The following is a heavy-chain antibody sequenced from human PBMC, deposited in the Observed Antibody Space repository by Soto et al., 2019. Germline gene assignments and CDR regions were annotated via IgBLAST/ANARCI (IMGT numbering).Heavy chain of an antibody. CDR2: IYHTGNA. CDR3: ARDYFDSSDYTTNWFDP. J-gene: IGHJ5*02. D-gene: IGHD3-22*01. Sequence: SETLSLTCSVSGDSIRNSRFYWAWIRQPPGEGLEWIGSIYHTGNAYYNPSLKSRVTIFVDTSKNQFSLKLTSVTAADTALYYCARDYFDSSDYTTNWFDPWGQGALVTVPQ. CDR1: GDSIRNSRFY. V-gene: IGHV4-39*01.